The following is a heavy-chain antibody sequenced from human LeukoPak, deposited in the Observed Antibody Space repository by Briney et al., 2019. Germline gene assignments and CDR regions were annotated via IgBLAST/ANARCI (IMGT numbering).Heavy chain of an antibody. Sequence: GGSLRLSCAASGFTFSSYSMNWVRQAPGKGLEWVSSISSSSSYIYYADSVKGRFTISRDNAKNSLYLQMNSLRAEDTALYYCARIDSSWYPNALFDYWGQGTLVTVSS. CDR2: ISSSSSYI. CDR1: GFTFSSYS. CDR3: ARIDSSWYPNALFDY. V-gene: IGHV3-21*04. J-gene: IGHJ4*02. D-gene: IGHD6-13*01.